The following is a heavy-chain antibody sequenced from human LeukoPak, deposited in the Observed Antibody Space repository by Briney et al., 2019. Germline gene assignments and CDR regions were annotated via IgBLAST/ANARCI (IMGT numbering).Heavy chain of an antibody. D-gene: IGHD3-22*01. Sequence: ASVKVSCKASGYTFTGYYMHWVRQAPGQGLGWMGWINPNSGGTNYAQKFQGRVTMTRDTSISTAYMELSRLRSDDTAVYYCARGRGLYYYDSSGYYGDYWGQGTLVTVSS. CDR1: GYTFTGYY. CDR3: ARGRGLYYYDSSGYYGDY. J-gene: IGHJ4*02. V-gene: IGHV1-2*02. CDR2: INPNSGGT.